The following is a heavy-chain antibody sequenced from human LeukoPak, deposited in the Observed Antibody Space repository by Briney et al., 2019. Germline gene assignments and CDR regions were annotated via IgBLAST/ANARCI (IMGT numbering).Heavy chain of an antibody. V-gene: IGHV4-59*08. Sequence: SETLSLTCTVSGGSISSYYWSWIRQPPGKGLEWIGYIYYSGSTNYNPSLKSRVTISVDTSKNQLSLKLSSVTAADTAVYYCARQIAVAENWFDPWGQGTLVTVSS. D-gene: IGHD6-19*01. CDR3: ARQIAVAENWFDP. CDR1: GGSISSYY. CDR2: IYYSGST. J-gene: IGHJ5*02.